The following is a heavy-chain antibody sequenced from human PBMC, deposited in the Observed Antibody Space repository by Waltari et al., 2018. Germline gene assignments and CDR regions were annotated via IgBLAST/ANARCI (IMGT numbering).Heavy chain of an antibody. CDR1: GYTFTSYA. Sequence: QVQLVQSGAEVKKPGASVKVSCKASGYTFTSYAMHWVRQAPGQRLEWMGWINAGKGNTKYSQKFQGRGTITRDTSASTAYMELSSLRSEDTAVYYCAREGDRYSSSWRRCDYWGQGTLVTVSS. J-gene: IGHJ4*02. CDR2: INAGKGNT. V-gene: IGHV1-3*01. D-gene: IGHD6-13*01. CDR3: AREGDRYSSSWRRCDY.